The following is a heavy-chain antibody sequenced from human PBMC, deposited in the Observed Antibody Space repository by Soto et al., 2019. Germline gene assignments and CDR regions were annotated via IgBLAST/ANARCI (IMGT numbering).Heavy chain of an antibody. CDR2: IIPISGTA. V-gene: IGHV1-69*01. J-gene: IGHJ6*02. Sequence: QVQLVQSGAEVKKPGSSVKVSCKASGGTFSSYAISWVRQAPGQGLEWMGGIIPISGTANYAQKCQGRVTMTADESTSTAYMELSSLRSEDTAVYYCARSQGSSTSLEIYYYYYYGMDVWGQGTTVTVSS. CDR3: ARSQGSSTSLEIYYYYYYGMDV. CDR1: GGTFSSYA. D-gene: IGHD2-2*01.